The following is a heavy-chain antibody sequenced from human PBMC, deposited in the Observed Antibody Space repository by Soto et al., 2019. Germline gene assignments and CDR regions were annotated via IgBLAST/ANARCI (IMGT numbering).Heavy chain of an antibody. V-gene: IGHV3-23*01. J-gene: IGHJ3*02. CDR1: GFTFSTYA. CDR3: ASLAMDHYDRRSYYEVNAFDI. CDR2: ISGSGGST. Sequence: PGGSLRLSCAASGFTFSTYAMAWVRQAPGKGLEWVSAISGSGGSTYYADSVKGRFTISRDNSKNTLYLQMNSLRAEDTAVYYCASLAMDHYDRRSYYEVNAFDIWGQGTMVTVSS. D-gene: IGHD3-22*01.